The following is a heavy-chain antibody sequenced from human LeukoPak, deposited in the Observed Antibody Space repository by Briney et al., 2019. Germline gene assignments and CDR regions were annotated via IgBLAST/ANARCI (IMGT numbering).Heavy chain of an antibody. Sequence: GGSLRLSCAASGFTFSDNFMSWIRQAPGKGLEWLAYISGSGSTIYYADSVKGRFTISRDNAKNSLYLQMNSLRAEDTAVYYCAKGPGRGITMIVDYWGQGTLVTVSS. J-gene: IGHJ4*02. CDR3: AKGPGRGITMIVDY. CDR1: GFTFSDNF. CDR2: ISGSGSTI. V-gene: IGHV3-11*01. D-gene: IGHD3-22*01.